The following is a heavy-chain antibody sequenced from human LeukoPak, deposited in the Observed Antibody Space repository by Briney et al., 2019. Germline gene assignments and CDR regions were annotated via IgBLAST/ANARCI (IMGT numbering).Heavy chain of an antibody. Sequence: SETLSLTCAGYGGSLSGYYWSWIRQSPEKGLEWIGENNDSGTTNYNPSFKSRVTISVDKSKNQISLKLNFVTAADTALYYCAREVLAAARWFDPWGPGTLVTVSA. D-gene: IGHD6-13*01. CDR1: GGSLSGYY. J-gene: IGHJ5*02. CDR2: NNDSGTT. CDR3: AREVLAAARWFDP. V-gene: IGHV4-34*01.